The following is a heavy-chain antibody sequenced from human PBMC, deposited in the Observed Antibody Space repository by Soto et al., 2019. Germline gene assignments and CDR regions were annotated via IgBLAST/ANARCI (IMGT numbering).Heavy chain of an antibody. CDR3: ARDYYDSSGYYRDAFDI. J-gene: IGHJ3*02. D-gene: IGHD3-22*01. CDR1: GYTFTSYA. CDR2: INAGNGNT. V-gene: IGHV1-3*01. Sequence: ASVKVSCKASGYTFTSYAMHWVRQAPGQRLEWMGWINAGNGNTKYSQKFQGRVTMTRDTSTSTVYMELSSLRSEDTAVYYCARDYYDSSGYYRDAFDIWGQGTMVTVSS.